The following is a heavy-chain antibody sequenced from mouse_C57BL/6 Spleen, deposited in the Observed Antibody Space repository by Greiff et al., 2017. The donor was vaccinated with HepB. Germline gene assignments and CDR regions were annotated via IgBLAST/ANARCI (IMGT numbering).Heavy chain of an antibody. J-gene: IGHJ1*03. CDR1: GYAFSSYW. Sequence: VQLQQSGAELVKPGASVKISCKASGYAFSSYWMNWVKQRPGKGLEWIGQIYPGDGDTNYNGKFKGKATLTADKSSRTAYMQLSSLTSEDSAVYFCAKLARGPLYWYIDVWGTGTTVTVSS. V-gene: IGHV1-80*01. CDR2: IYPGDGDT. D-gene: IGHD4-1*01. CDR3: AKLARGPLYWYIDV.